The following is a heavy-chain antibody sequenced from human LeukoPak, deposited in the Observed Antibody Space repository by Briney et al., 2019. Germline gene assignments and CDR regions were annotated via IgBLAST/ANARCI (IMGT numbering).Heavy chain of an antibody. Sequence: GGSLRLSCAASGFTFSSYSMNWVRQAPGKGLEWVSSISSSSSYIYYADSVKGRFTISRDNAKNSLYLQMNSLRAEDTAVYYCARDGLVDIPLDIVVVPAAIEGNWFDPWGQGTLVTVSS. D-gene: IGHD2-2*03. CDR2: ISSSSSYI. V-gene: IGHV3-21*01. J-gene: IGHJ5*02. CDR3: ARDGLVDIPLDIVVVPAAIEGNWFDP. CDR1: GFTFSSYS.